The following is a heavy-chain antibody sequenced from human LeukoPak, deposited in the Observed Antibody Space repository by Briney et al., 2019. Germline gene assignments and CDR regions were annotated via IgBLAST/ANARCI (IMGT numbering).Heavy chain of an antibody. J-gene: IGHJ6*03. CDR3: ARDLYQWLPPTRPRDYYYYMDV. CDR2: INPNSGGT. CDR1: GYTFTGYY. Sequence: GASVKVSCKASGYTFTGYYIHWVRQAPGQGLEYMGWINPNSGGTNYAQKFQGRVTMTRDTSISTAYMELSRLRSDDTAVYYCARDLYQWLPPTRPRDYYYYMDVWGEGTTVTVSS. D-gene: IGHD6-19*01. V-gene: IGHV1-2*02.